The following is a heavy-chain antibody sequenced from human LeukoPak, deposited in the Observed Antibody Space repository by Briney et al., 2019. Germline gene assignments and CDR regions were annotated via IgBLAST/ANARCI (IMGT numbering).Heavy chain of an antibody. Sequence: SETLSLTCSVSGYSISSAYYWGWIRQPPGKGLEWIGTMYHSGYTNYNPSLKSRVTISVDTSKKQFSLRLNSVTAADTAVYYCARIWPDLWGRGTLVTVSS. CDR3: ARIWPDL. CDR1: GYSISSAYY. CDR2: MYHSGYT. V-gene: IGHV4-38-2*02. J-gene: IGHJ2*01. D-gene: IGHD3-10*01.